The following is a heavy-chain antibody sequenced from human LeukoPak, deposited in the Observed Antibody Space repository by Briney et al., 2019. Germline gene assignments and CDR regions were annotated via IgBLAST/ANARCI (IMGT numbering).Heavy chain of an antibody. CDR2: ISYDGTNK. Sequence: GRSLRLSCAASEFTLGRYSMHWVRQAPGTGLEWVALISYDGTNKYYADSVKGRFTISRDNSYNTLYLQMNSLRADDTAVYYCGREPGLAVADYWGQGTPVTVSS. CDR1: EFTLGRYS. J-gene: IGHJ4*02. D-gene: IGHD6-19*01. V-gene: IGHV3-30-3*01. CDR3: GREPGLAVADY.